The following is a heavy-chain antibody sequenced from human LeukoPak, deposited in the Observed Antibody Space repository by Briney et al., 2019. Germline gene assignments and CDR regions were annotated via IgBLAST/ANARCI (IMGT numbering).Heavy chain of an antibody. CDR1: GFTFSSYW. CDR3: AKYYDILTGYYKGAFDI. CDR2: IKQDGSEK. J-gene: IGHJ3*02. Sequence: GGSLRLSCAASGFTFSSYWMSWVRQAPGKGLEWVANIKQDGSEKYYVDSVKGRFTISRDNAKNSLYLQMNSLRAEDTAVYYCAKYYDILTGYYKGAFDIWGQGTMVTVSS. D-gene: IGHD3-9*01. V-gene: IGHV3-7*05.